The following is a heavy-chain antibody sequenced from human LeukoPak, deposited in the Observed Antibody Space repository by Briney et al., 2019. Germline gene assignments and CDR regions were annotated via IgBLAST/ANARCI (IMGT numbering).Heavy chain of an antibody. CDR3: ARNPEMKYWFDP. CDR1: GGSISSGGYS. J-gene: IGHJ5*02. CDR2: IYHSGST. V-gene: IGHV4-30-2*01. Sequence: PSQTLSLTCAVSGGSISSGGYSWSWIRQPPGKGLEWIGYIYHSGSTYYNPSLKSRVTISVDRSKNQFSLKLSSVTAADTAVYYCARNPEMKYWFDPWGQGSLVTVSS.